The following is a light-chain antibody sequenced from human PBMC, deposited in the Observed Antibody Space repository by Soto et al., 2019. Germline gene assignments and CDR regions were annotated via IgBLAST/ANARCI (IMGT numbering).Light chain of an antibody. CDR2: GAS. CDR1: QSISDT. J-gene: IGKJ1*01. V-gene: IGKV3-15*01. CDR3: QQYNSYWT. Sequence: EIVMTQSLATLSVSPGGRATLSCRASQSISDTLAWYQQKPGQAPRLLIHGASTRAPGFPARFSGSGSGTDLTLTISSLQPDDFATYYCQQYNSYWTFGQGTKVDIK.